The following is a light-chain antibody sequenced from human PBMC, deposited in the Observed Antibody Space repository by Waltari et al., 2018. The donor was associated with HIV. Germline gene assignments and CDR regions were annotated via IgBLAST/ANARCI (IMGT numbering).Light chain of an antibody. CDR2: EVN. V-gene: IGLV2-14*01. Sequence: SALTQPASVPGSPDPSTAVPYTLFSNHLGGLNHFSMYQQHPGTAPKVMIYEVNNRPSGVPDRFSGSKSGNSASLTITGLQAEDEADYYCGTYKSSMCAWVFGGGTEVAVL. CDR3: GTYKSSMCAWV. CDR1: SNHLGGLNH. J-gene: IGLJ3*02.